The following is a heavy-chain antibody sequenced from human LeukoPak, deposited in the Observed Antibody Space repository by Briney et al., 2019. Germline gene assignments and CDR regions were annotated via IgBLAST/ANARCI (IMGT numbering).Heavy chain of an antibody. Sequence: ASVKVSCKASGYTFTSYYMHWVRQAPGQGLEWMGIINPSGGSTSYAQKLQGRVTMTRDTSTSTVYMELSSLRSEDTAVYYCARESRERIAAAVRSLALDYWGQGTLVTVSS. V-gene: IGHV1-46*01. CDR3: ARESRERIAAAVRSLALDY. D-gene: IGHD6-13*01. CDR2: INPSGGST. J-gene: IGHJ4*02. CDR1: GYTFTSYY.